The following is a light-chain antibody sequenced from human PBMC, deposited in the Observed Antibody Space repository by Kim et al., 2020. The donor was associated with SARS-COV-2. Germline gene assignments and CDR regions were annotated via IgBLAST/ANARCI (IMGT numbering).Light chain of an antibody. Sequence: QRVTISCSGSSSNFVKNSVSWYQHLPGTAPKVLMYGNNQRPSGVPDRFSGSKSGTSASLAISGLQSEDEADYYCAAWDDSLNGFYVFGSGTKVTVL. V-gene: IGLV1-44*01. CDR1: SSNFVKNS. CDR2: GNN. J-gene: IGLJ1*01. CDR3: AAWDDSLNGFYV.